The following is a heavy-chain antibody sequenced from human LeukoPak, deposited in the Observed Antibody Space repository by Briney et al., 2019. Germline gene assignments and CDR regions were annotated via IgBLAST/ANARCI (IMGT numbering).Heavy chain of an antibody. CDR2: IYYNGRT. CDR1: GDSINSGYH. CDR3: ARDLRGSPMDV. Sequence: SETLSLTCTVSGDSINSGYHWSWIRQQPGKGLEWIGNIYYNGRTYYKTSLKSRIIISVDMSKNQTSLQLSSVTAADTAVYYCARDLRGSPMDVWGKGTPVAVSS. J-gene: IGHJ6*03. D-gene: IGHD1-26*01. V-gene: IGHV4-31*03.